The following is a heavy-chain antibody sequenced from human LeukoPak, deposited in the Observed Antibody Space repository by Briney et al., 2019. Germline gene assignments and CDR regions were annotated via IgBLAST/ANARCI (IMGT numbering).Heavy chain of an antibody. J-gene: IGHJ5*02. CDR1: GGSISSYY. D-gene: IGHD3-9*01. Sequence: SETLSLTCTLSGGSISSYYWGWIRQPPGKGLEWIGSVYYSGRTYYNPSLKSRVTISVDTSKNQFSLKLSSVTAADTAVYYCARQVGSYDILTGYYSTLIRTNSWGQGTLVTVSS. CDR3: ARQVGSYDILTGYYSTLIRTNS. CDR2: VYYSGRT. V-gene: IGHV4-39*01.